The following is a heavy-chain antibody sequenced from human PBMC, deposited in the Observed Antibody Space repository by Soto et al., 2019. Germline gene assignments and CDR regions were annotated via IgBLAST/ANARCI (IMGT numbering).Heavy chain of an antibody. J-gene: IGHJ6*02. CDR3: ARDWSIVATTAQTNYYYYYGMDV. Sequence: ASVKVSCKASGYTFTGYYMHWVQQAPGQGLEWMGWINPNSGGTNYAQKFQGRVTMTRDTSISTAYMELSRLRSDDTAVYYCARDWSIVATTAQTNYYYYYGMDVWGQGTTVTVSS. V-gene: IGHV1-2*02. CDR2: INPNSGGT. CDR1: GYTFTGYY. D-gene: IGHD5-12*01.